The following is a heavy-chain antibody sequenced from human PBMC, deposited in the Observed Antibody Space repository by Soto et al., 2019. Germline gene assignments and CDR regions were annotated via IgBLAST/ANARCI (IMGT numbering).Heavy chain of an antibody. CDR3: AREDDILTDY. CDR1: GFSCSSYS. Sequence: EVQLVESVGGLVQPGGSLSLSCAASGFSCSSYSMNWVRQAPGKGLEWVSYISSSSSTIYYADSVKGRFTISRENAKHSLYLQMNSLRYEDTAVYYCAREDDILTDYWGQGTLVTVSS. V-gene: IGHV3-48*02. D-gene: IGHD3-9*01. J-gene: IGHJ4*02. CDR2: ISSSSSTI.